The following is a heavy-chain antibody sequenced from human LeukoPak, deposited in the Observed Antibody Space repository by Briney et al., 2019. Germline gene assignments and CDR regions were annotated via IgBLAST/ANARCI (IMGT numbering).Heavy chain of an antibody. Sequence: ASVKVSCKASGYTFTSYGTSWVRQAPGQGLEWMGWISAYNGNTNYAQKLQGRVTMTTDTSTSTAYMELRSLRSEDTAVYYCARPLRGVRNWFDPWGQGTLVTVSS. V-gene: IGHV1-18*01. CDR1: GYTFTSYG. CDR2: ISAYNGNT. D-gene: IGHD3-10*01. CDR3: ARPLRGVRNWFDP. J-gene: IGHJ5*02.